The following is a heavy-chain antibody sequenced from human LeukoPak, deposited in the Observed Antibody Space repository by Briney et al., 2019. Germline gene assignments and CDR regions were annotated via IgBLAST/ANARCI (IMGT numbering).Heavy chain of an antibody. D-gene: IGHD6-19*01. Sequence: ASVKVSCKASGGTFSSYAISSVRQAPGQGLEWMGGIIPIFGTAIYAQKFQGRVTMTEDTSTDTAYMELSSLRSEDTAVYYCATARYSSGWYGGFDYWGQGTLVTVSS. CDR1: GGTFSSYA. CDR2: IIPIFGTA. V-gene: IGHV1-69*06. CDR3: ATARYSSGWYGGFDY. J-gene: IGHJ4*02.